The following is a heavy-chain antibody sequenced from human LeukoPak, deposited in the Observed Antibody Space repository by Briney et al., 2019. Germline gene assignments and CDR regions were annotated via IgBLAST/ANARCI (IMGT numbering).Heavy chain of an antibody. D-gene: IGHD6-13*01. Sequence: ASETLSLTCAVPGGSISSYYWSWIRQPPGKGLEWIGRIYTSGSTNYNPSLKSRGTISVGTSKNQFPLRLTSVTAANTAVYYCARALRQQLVTGWFDPWGQGTLVTVSP. CDR1: GGSISSYY. J-gene: IGHJ5*02. CDR2: IYTSGST. CDR3: ARALRQQLVTGWFDP. V-gene: IGHV4-4*07.